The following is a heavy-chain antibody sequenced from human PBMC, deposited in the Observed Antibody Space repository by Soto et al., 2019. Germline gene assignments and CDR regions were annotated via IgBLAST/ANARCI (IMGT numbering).Heavy chain of an antibody. Sequence: GGSLRLSCAASGFTFSSYWMHWVRQVPGKGLVWVSSLNSDGSSTNYAASVKGRFTISRDNAKNTLFLQMNSLRAEDTAVYYCVRLSPPAAWGQGTLVTVSS. CDR3: VRLSPPAA. J-gene: IGHJ5*02. CDR1: GFTFSSYW. CDR2: LNSDGSST. V-gene: IGHV3-74*01.